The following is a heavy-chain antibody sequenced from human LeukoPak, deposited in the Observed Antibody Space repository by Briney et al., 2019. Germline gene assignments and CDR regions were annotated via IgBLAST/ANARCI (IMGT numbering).Heavy chain of an antibody. D-gene: IGHD6-19*01. CDR2: ISGSGGST. J-gene: IGHJ6*02. Sequence: PGGSLRLSCAASGFTFSSYAMSWVRQAPGKGLEWVSAISGSGGSTYYADSVKGRFTISRDNSRNTLYLQMNSLRPEDTAVYYCARAGWEQWLPLGDYGMDVWGQGTTVTVSS. V-gene: IGHV3-23*01. CDR3: ARAGWEQWLPLGDYGMDV. CDR1: GFTFSSYA.